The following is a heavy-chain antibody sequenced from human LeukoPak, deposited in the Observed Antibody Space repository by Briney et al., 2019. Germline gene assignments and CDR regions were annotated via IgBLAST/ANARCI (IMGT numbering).Heavy chain of an antibody. Sequence: SETLSLTCTVSGGSISSSSYYWGWIRQPPGKGLEWIGSIYYSGSTYYSPSLKSRVTISVDTSKNQFSLKLSSVTAADTAVYYCATAAAGIRNAFDIWGQGTMVTVSS. J-gene: IGHJ3*02. V-gene: IGHV4-39*01. D-gene: IGHD6-13*01. CDR1: GGSISSSSYY. CDR3: ATAAAGIRNAFDI. CDR2: IYYSGST.